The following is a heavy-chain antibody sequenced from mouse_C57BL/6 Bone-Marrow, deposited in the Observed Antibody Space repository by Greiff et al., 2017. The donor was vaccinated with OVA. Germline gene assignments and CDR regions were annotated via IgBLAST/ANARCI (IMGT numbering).Heavy chain of an antibody. CDR3: ARRRDYYGSFDY. V-gene: IGHV1-55*01. CDR1: GYTFTSYW. Sequence: QVHVKQPGAELVKPGASVKMSCKASGYTFTSYWITWVKQRPGQGLEWIGDIYPGSGSTNYNEKFKSKATLTVDTSSSTAYMQLSSLTSEDSAVYYCARRRDYYGSFDYWGQGTTLTVSS. D-gene: IGHD1-1*01. CDR2: IYPGSGST. J-gene: IGHJ2*01.